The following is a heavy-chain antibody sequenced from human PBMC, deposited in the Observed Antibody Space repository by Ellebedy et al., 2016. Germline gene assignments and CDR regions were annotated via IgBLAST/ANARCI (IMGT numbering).Heavy chain of an antibody. CDR2: SRNKRNSYST. D-gene: IGHD3-10*01. V-gene: IGHV3-72*01. Sequence: GESLKISXEASGFTFSDHYMDWVRQAPGKGLEWVGRSRNKRNSYSTEYAASVKGRFTISRDDSKNSVYLQMNSLQPEDTAVYFCARGRSEGVQVDFDYWGQGTLVTVSS. CDR1: GFTFSDHY. CDR3: ARGRSEGVQVDFDY. J-gene: IGHJ4*02.